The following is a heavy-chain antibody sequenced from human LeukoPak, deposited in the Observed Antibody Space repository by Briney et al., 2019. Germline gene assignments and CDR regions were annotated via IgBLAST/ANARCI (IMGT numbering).Heavy chain of an antibody. Sequence: ASVKVSCKASGYTFSNYGITWVRQAPGQGLEWMGWISGYQGSTKYAQKFQGRVTMTRDMSTSTVYMELSSLRSEDTAVYYCARGLPRIAVGPENWFDPWGQGTLVTVSS. CDR3: ARGLPRIAVGPENWFDP. J-gene: IGHJ5*02. D-gene: IGHD6-19*01. V-gene: IGHV1-18*01. CDR1: GYTFSNYG. CDR2: ISGYQGST.